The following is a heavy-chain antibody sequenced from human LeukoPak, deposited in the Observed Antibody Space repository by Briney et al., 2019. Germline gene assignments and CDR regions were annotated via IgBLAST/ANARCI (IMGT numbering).Heavy chain of an antibody. V-gene: IGHV4-30-2*01. CDR3: ATRGRYCSSTSCYLFDY. D-gene: IGHD2-2*01. Sequence: PSETLSLTCAVSGGSISSGGYSWSWIRQPPGKGLEWIGEINHSGSTNYNPSLKSRVTISVDTSKNQFSLKLSSVTAADTAVYYCATRGRYCSSTSCYLFDYWGQGTLVTVSS. CDR1: GGSISSGGYS. J-gene: IGHJ4*02. CDR2: INHSGST.